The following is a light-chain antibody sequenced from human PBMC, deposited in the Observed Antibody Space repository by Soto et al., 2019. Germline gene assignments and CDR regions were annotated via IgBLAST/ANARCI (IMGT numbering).Light chain of an antibody. CDR1: SSNIGSNT. CDR3: AVWDDSLNGYV. CDR2: SNN. Sequence: HSVLTQPPSASGTPGQRVTISCSGSSSNIGSNTVNWYQQLPGAAPKLLIQSNNQRPSGVPDRFSGSQSGTSASLAISGLQSEDEADYYCAVWDDSLNGYVFGTGTKVTVL. V-gene: IGLV1-44*01. J-gene: IGLJ1*01.